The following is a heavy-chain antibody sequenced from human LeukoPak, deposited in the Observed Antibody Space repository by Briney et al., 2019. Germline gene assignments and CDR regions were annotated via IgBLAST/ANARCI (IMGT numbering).Heavy chain of an antibody. Sequence: ASVKVSCKASGYTFTGYYMHWVRQAPGQGLEWMGRINPNSGGTNYAQKFKGRVTMTRDTSLSTAYMELSRLRSDDTAVYYCARTGGYCSGGSCYSNWFDPWGQGTLVTVSS. CDR3: ARTGGYCSGGSCYSNWFDP. CDR1: GYTFTGYY. D-gene: IGHD2-15*01. CDR2: INPNSGGT. V-gene: IGHV1-2*06. J-gene: IGHJ5*02.